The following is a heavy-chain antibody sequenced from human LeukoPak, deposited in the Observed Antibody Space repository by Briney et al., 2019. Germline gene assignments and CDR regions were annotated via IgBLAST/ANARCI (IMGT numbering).Heavy chain of an antibody. J-gene: IGHJ4*02. V-gene: IGHV3-23*01. CDR1: GFTFGSYA. CDR3: AKVATWTYFDY. Sequence: GGSLRLSCAVSGFTFGSYAMGWVRQAPGKGLEWVSAISGSGTGTYYADSVKGRFSISRDNSKNTLYLHMNSLRAEDTAVYYCAKVATWTYFDYWGQGTLVTVSS. CDR2: ISGSGTGT. D-gene: IGHD3/OR15-3a*01.